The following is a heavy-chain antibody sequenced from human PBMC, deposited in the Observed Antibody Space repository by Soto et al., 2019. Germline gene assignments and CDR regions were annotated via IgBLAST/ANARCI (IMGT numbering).Heavy chain of an antibody. D-gene: IGHD3-22*01. CDR3: ARVSQPITMIVVVNSAFDI. CDR1: NGSISGFY. V-gene: IGHV4-59*12. CDR2: IHYSGRT. Sequence: PSETLSLTCSVSNGSISGFYWTWIRQPPGKILEWIGYIHYSGRTDYNPSLTSRATMSVDTSKNQFSLNLKSITAADTAVYYCARVSQPITMIVVVNSAFDIWGQGTMVTVSS. J-gene: IGHJ3*02.